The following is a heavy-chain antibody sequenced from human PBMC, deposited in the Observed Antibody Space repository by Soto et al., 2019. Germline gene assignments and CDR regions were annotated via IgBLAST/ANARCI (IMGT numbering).Heavy chain of an antibody. V-gene: IGHV6-1*01. Sequence: SQNLSLTCAIAGDSVSSNSAAWNWIRQSPSRGLEWLGRTYYRSKWYNDYAVSVKSRITINPDTSKNQFSLQLNSVTPEDTAVYYCARGKYSSSSPGRGNWFDPWGQGTLVTVSS. CDR2: TYYRSKWYN. CDR1: GDSVSSNSAA. CDR3: ARGKYSSSSPGRGNWFDP. D-gene: IGHD6-13*01. J-gene: IGHJ5*02.